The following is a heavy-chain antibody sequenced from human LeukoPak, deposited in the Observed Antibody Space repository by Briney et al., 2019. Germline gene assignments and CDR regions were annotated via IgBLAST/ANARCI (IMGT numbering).Heavy chain of an antibody. V-gene: IGHV4-59*01. Sequence: SETLSLTCTVSGGSISTYYWSWIRQPPGKGLEWIGYIFYTGSTDYNPSLKSRVTISVDTSKNQFSLNLSAVTAADTAVYYCARRGYLDYWGQGTLVTVSS. CDR2: IFYTGST. J-gene: IGHJ4*02. CDR3: ARRGYLDY. CDR1: GGSISTYY.